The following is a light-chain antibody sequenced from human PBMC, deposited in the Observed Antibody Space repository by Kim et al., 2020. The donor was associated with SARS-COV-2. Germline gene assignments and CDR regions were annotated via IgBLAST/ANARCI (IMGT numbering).Light chain of an antibody. Sequence: SSELTQDPAVSVVLGQTVRITCQGDILGSNYVSWYQQKPGQAPVLVIYGKNNRPSGIQDRFSGSSSGNTASLTITGAQAEDEADYYCNSRDSSGNNWVFGGGTKLTVL. V-gene: IGLV3-19*01. J-gene: IGLJ3*02. CDR3: NSRDSSGNNWV. CDR2: GKN. CDR1: ILGSNY.